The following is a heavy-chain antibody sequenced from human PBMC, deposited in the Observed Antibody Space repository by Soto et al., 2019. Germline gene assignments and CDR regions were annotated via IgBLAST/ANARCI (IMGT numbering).Heavy chain of an antibody. CDR2: LYSGGST. V-gene: IGHV3-53*02. CDR1: GFTVSSNY. CDR3: ATSLYDILTGYYLGFLAY. Sequence: EVQLVETGGGLIQPGGSLRLSCAASGFTVSSNYMSWVRQAPGKGLEWVSVLYSGGSTYYADSVKGRVTISRDNSQNPLYLHMNSLRAEDTAVYYCATSLYDILTGYYLGFLAYWGQGTLVTVSS. J-gene: IGHJ4*02. D-gene: IGHD3-9*01.